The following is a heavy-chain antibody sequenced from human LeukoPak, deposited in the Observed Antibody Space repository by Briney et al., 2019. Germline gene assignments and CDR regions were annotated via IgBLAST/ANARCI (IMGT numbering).Heavy chain of an antibody. CDR2: IYYSGST. CDR3: ARGTYYDILTARWYFDY. V-gene: IGHV4-59*01. J-gene: IGHJ4*02. D-gene: IGHD3-9*01. Sequence: PSETLSLTCTVSGVSISSYYWSWIRQPPGKGLEWIGYIYYSGSTNYNPSLKSRVTISVDTSKNQFSLKLSSVTAADTAVYYCARGTYYDILTARWYFDYWGQGTLVTVSS. CDR1: GVSISSYY.